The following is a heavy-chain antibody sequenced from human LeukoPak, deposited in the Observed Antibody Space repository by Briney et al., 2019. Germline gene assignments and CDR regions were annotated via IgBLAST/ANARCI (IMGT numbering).Heavy chain of an antibody. Sequence: PSETLSLTCAVSGGSINSSNWWSWVRQPPGKGLEWIGDMYHGGSSNYNPSLTSRVTISVDKSKNQFSLKLSSVTAADTAVYYCARDLEARITMVRGFAFDIWGQGTMVTVSS. CDR1: GGSINSSNW. J-gene: IGHJ3*02. CDR3: ARDLEARITMVRGFAFDI. D-gene: IGHD3-10*01. V-gene: IGHV4-4*02. CDR2: MYHGGSS.